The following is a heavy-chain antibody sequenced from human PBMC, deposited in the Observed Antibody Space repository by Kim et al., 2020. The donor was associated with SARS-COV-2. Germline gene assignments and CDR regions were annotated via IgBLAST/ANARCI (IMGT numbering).Heavy chain of an antibody. V-gene: IGHV4-38-2*02. CDR1: GYSISSGYY. J-gene: IGHJ4*02. D-gene: IGHD3-10*01. Sequence: SETLSLTCTVSGYSISSGYYWGWIRQPPGKGLEWIGSIYHSGSTYYNPSLKSRVTISVDTSKNQFSLKLSSVTAADTAVYYCARVGSSIYYGSGIDYWGQGTLVTVSS. CDR2: IYHSGST. CDR3: ARVGSSIYYGSGIDY.